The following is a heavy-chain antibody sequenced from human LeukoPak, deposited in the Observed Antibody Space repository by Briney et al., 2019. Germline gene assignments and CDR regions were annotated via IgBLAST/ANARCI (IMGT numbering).Heavy chain of an antibody. CDR2: IIPIFGTA. D-gene: IGHD6-19*01. CDR1: GGTFSSYA. J-gene: IGHJ4*02. CDR3: ATTPGRTRNRPGVAVADPDY. V-gene: IGHV1-69*05. Sequence: SVKVSCKASGGTFSSYAISWVRQAPGQGLEWMGRIIPIFGTANYAQKFQGRVTITTDESTSTAYMELSSLRSEDTAVYYCATTPGRTRNRPGVAVADPDYWGQGTLVTVSS.